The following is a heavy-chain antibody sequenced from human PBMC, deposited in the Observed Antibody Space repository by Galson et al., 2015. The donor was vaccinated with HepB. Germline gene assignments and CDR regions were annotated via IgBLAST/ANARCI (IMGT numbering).Heavy chain of an antibody. D-gene: IGHD2-21*01. J-gene: IGHJ4*02. CDR3: ARVWAYCGGDCYGY. CDR2: IIPIFGTA. Sequence: SVKVSCKASGGTFSSYAISWVRQAPGQGLEWMGGIIPIFGTANYAQKFQGRVTITADESTSTAYMELSSLRSEDTAVYYCARVWAYCGGDCYGYWGQGTLVTVSS. V-gene: IGHV1-69*13. CDR1: GGTFSSYA.